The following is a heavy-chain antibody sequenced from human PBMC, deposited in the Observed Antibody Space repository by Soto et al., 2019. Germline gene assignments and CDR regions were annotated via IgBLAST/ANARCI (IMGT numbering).Heavy chain of an antibody. CDR3: ARGVGEYDFWSGYSGPPYYFDY. J-gene: IGHJ4*02. CDR2: INHSGST. CDR1: GGSISSSSYY. V-gene: IGHV4-39*07. Sequence: SETLSLTCTVSGGSISSSSYYWGWIRQPPGKGLEWIGAINHSGSTNYNPSLKSRVTISVDMSKSQFSLKLSSVTAADTAVYYCARGVGEYDFWSGYSGPPYYFDYWGQGTPVTVSS. D-gene: IGHD3-3*01.